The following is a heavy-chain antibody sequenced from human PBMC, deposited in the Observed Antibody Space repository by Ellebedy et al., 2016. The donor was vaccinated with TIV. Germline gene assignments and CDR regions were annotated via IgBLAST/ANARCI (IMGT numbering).Heavy chain of an antibody. V-gene: IGHV3-7*03. CDR3: AELGGGIDS. J-gene: IGHJ4*02. D-gene: IGHD3-16*01. CDR1: GFSFSNYW. CDR2: IKQDGREK. Sequence: GESLKISCAASGFSFSNYWMSWVRQVPGKGLEWVANIKQDGREKYYVDSVKGRFDISRDNAKNSLYLQMNSLRAEDTATYHCAELGGGIDSWGQGTLVTVSS.